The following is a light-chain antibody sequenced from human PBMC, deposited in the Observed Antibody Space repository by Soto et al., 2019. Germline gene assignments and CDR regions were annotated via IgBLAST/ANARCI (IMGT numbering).Light chain of an antibody. CDR3: CSYVGSSVI. V-gene: IGLV2-23*01. CDR2: EGT. J-gene: IGLJ2*01. CDR1: SSDVGGYIV. Sequence: QSSLTQPASLSGSPGQSITISCTRTSSDVGGYIVVSWYQQHPGKAPKLIIYEGTQRPSGVSYRSSGSKSGNSASLTISGLQAEDEAFYFCCSYVGSSVIFGGGTRVTVL.